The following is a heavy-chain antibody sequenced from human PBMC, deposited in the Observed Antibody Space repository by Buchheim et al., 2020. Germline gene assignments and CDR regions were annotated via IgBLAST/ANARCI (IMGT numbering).Heavy chain of an antibody. Sequence: EVQILESGGGLVQPGESLRLSCSVSGFNFNTYVFAWVRQAPGKGLEWVSTIMGGGSTFYAGSVKGRVTILTDNSWKKVYLEMNSLRVADTAMYYCANAEFASGLYYFKSWGPGTL. CDR2: IMGGGST. D-gene: IGHD6-19*01. CDR3: ANAEFASGLYYFKS. CDR1: GFNFNTYV. J-gene: IGHJ4*02. V-gene: IGHV3-23*01.